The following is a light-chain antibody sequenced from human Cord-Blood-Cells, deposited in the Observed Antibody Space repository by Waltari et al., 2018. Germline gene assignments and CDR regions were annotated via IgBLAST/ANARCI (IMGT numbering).Light chain of an antibody. CDR2: GAS. J-gene: IGKJ4*01. CDR3: QQYNNWPPLT. V-gene: IGKV3-15*01. CDR1: QSVSSN. Sequence: EIVMTQSPATLSVSPGERAPLSCRASQSVSSNLACYQQKPGQAPRILIYGASTRALGIPARFSGSGSGTEFTLTISSLQSEDFAVYYCQQYNNWPPLTFGGGTKVEIK.